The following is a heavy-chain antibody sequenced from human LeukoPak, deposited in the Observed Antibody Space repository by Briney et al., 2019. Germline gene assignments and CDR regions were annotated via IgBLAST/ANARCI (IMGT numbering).Heavy chain of an antibody. J-gene: IGHJ4*02. D-gene: IGHD3-10*01. CDR1: GFTFSSYD. Sequence: GGSLRLSCAASGFTFSSYDMTWVRQAPGKGLEWVSGISGSDYNTYYADSVKGRFTISRDNSKNTLYLQMNSLRAEDTAVYYCAKDRYYYGSGSYLTGIDYWGQGTLVTVSS. CDR3: AKDRYYYGSGSYLTGIDY. CDR2: ISGSDYNT. V-gene: IGHV3-23*01.